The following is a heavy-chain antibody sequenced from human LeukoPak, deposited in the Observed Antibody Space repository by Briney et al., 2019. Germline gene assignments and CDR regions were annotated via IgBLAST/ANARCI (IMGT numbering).Heavy chain of an antibody. D-gene: IGHD3-3*01. V-gene: IGHV4-39*07. CDR2: INHSGST. CDR1: GGSISSGGYY. J-gene: IGHJ5*02. CDR3: ARGLAIDYDFWSGYSWNWFDP. Sequence: SETLSLTCTVSGGSISSGGYYWSWIRQPPGTGLEWIGEINHSGSTNYNPSLKSRVTISVDTSKNQFSLKLSSVTAADTAVYYCARGLAIDYDFWSGYSWNWFDPWGQGTLVTVSS.